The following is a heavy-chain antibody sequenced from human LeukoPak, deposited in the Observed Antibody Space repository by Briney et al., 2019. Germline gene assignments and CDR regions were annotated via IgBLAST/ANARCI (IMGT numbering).Heavy chain of an antibody. CDR2: IYHSGST. V-gene: IGHV4-4*02. CDR3: ARGHRTYDSSGSIFDY. Sequence: SSETLSLTCAVSGGSVNSNNWWSWVRQSPEKGLEWIGEIYHSGSTNYNPSLKSRVTISVDTSKNQFSLKLSSVTAADTAVYYCARGHRTYDSSGSIFDYWGQGTLVTVSS. CDR1: GGSVNSNNW. D-gene: IGHD3-22*01. J-gene: IGHJ4*02.